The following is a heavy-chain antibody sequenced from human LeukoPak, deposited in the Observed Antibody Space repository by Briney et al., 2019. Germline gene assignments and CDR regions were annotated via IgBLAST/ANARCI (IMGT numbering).Heavy chain of an antibody. Sequence: SETLSLTCAVYGGSFSGYYWSWIRQPPGKGLEWIGEINHSGSTNYNPSLKSRVTISVDTSKNQFSLKLSSVTAADTAVYYYARGQGYPSYYYYYGMDVWGQGTTVTVSS. D-gene: IGHD2-15*01. CDR3: ARGQGYPSYYYYYGMDV. J-gene: IGHJ6*02. CDR2: INHSGST. CDR1: GGSFSGYY. V-gene: IGHV4-34*01.